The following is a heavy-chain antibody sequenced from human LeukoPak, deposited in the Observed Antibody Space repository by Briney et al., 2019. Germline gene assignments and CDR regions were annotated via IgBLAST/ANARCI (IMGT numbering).Heavy chain of an antibody. CDR2: VAPYNGNT. CDR1: GYTFTSYG. D-gene: IGHD3-9*01. Sequence: ASVKVSCKTSGYTFTSYGVAWVRQAPGQGLEWMGWVAPYNGNTNTAQIVQGRVTMTTDTSTSTAYMELRNLRSVDTAVYYCARVWSRILSGKAFFDYWGQGTLVTVST. J-gene: IGHJ4*02. V-gene: IGHV1-18*01. CDR3: ARVWSRILSGKAFFDY.